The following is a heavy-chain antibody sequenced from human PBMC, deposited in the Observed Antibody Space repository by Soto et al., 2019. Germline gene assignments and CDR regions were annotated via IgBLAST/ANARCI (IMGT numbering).Heavy chain of an antibody. CDR1: GGSISSGDYY. CDR3: ARVGFGELLAHGMDV. D-gene: IGHD3-10*01. Sequence: QVQLQESGPGLVKPSQTLSLTCTVSGGSISSGDYYWSWIRQPPGKGLEWIGYIYYSGSTYYNPSLKSRVTISVDTSKNQFSLKLCSVTAADTAVYYCARVGFGELLAHGMDVWGQGTTVTVSS. V-gene: IGHV4-30-4*01. CDR2: IYYSGST. J-gene: IGHJ6*02.